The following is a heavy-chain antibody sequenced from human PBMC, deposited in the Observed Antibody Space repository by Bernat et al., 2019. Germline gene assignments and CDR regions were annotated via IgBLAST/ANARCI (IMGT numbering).Heavy chain of an antibody. V-gene: IGHV4-39*01. CDR1: GGSISSSSYY. J-gene: IGHJ6*02. Sequence: QLQLQESGPGLVKPSETLSLTCTVSGGSISSSSYYWGWIRQPPGKGLEWIGSIYYSGSTYYNPSLKSRVTISVDTSKNQFSLKLSSVTAADTAVYYCAREGADILLSYYYYGMDVWGQGTTVTVSS. D-gene: IGHD3-9*01. CDR2: IYYSGST. CDR3: AREGADILLSYYYYGMDV.